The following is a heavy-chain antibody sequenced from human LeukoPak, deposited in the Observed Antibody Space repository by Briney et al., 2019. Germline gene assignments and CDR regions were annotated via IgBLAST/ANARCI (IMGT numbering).Heavy chain of an antibody. D-gene: IGHD3-3*01. V-gene: IGHV3-23*01. CDR2: ISDSGSRT. CDR1: GFTFNAYA. Sequence: PGGSLRLSCAASGFTFNAYAMAWVRQPPGKGLEWVSTISDSGSRTYYEDSVKGRFTISRDKSKNTLYLQMNSLRVDDTAVYYCAKAFWSRPSNWFDPWGQGTLVTVSS. J-gene: IGHJ5*02. CDR3: AKAFWSRPSNWFDP.